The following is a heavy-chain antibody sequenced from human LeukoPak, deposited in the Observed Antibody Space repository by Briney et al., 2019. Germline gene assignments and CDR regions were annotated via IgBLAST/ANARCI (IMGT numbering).Heavy chain of an antibody. V-gene: IGHV3-66*01. Sequence: GGSLRLSCAASGFSVSSNYMSWVRQAPGKGLEWVSVIYSGGSTYYADSVKGRFTISRDNSKNTLYLQMNSLRAEDTAVYYCARGPPTYYDILTGYQIYEGSYYFDYWGQGTLVTVSS. CDR2: IYSGGST. CDR3: ARGPPTYYDILTGYQIYEGSYYFDY. J-gene: IGHJ4*02. D-gene: IGHD3-9*01. CDR1: GFSVSSNY.